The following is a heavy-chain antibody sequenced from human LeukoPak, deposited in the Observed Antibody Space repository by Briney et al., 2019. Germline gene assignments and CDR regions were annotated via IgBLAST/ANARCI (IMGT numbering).Heavy chain of an antibody. CDR1: GGSISSRSYY. Sequence: PSETLSLTCTVSGGSISSRSYYWGWIRQPPGKGLEWIGSIYYSGSTYYNPSLKSRVSVSVDTSKNQFSLKLNSVTAADTALYYCAKAVRGYQHDAFDIWGQGTMVTVSS. J-gene: IGHJ3*02. CDR3: AKAVRGYQHDAFDI. CDR2: IYYSGST. D-gene: IGHD3-22*01. V-gene: IGHV4-39*07.